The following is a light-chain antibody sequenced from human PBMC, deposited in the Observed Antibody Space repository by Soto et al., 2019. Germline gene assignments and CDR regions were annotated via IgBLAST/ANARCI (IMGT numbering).Light chain of an antibody. Sequence: EFVLTQSPGTLSLSPEERATLSCRASQSVRSNYLAWYQQKPGQSPRLLIYGASNRATGIPDRFSGSGSGTDFTLTISRLEPEDFAVFYCQHHGSSAYTFGQGTTLEIK. J-gene: IGKJ2*01. CDR2: GAS. CDR3: QHHGSSAYT. V-gene: IGKV3-20*01. CDR1: QSVRSNY.